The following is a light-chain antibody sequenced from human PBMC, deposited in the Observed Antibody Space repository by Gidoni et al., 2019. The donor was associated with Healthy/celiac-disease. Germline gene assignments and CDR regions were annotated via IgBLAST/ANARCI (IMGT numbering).Light chain of an antibody. CDR2: EVI. V-gene: IGLV2-14*01. J-gene: IGLJ2*01. CDR1: SSDVGGYNY. Sequence: QSALTQPASGSGSPGKQSTITCTGPSSDVGGYNYVSWYHRPPGKAPKLIIYEVINRASGVSNRFSGSKSGTTASLTISGLQAEDEADYYCSSYTSSSTLVVFGGGTKLTVL. CDR3: SSYTSSSTLVV.